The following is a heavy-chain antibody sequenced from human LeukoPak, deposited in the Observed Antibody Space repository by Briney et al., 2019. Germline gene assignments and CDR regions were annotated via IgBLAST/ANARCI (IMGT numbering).Heavy chain of an antibody. CDR1: GGTFSSYA. CDR2: IIPIFGTA. J-gene: IGHJ6*02. Sequence: ASVKVSCKASGGTFSSYAISWVRQAPGQGLEWMGGIIPIFGTANYAQKFQGRVTITADESTSTAYMELSSLRSEDTAVYYCARAYSSGWPYYYYGMDVWGQGTTVTVSS. V-gene: IGHV1-69*13. D-gene: IGHD6-19*01. CDR3: ARAYSSGWPYYYYGMDV.